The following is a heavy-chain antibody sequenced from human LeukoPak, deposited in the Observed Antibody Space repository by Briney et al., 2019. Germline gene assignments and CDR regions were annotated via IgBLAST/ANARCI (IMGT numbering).Heavy chain of an antibody. Sequence: GGSLRLSCGASGFTFSDFYMSWIRQAPGKGLEWVSYISSSGSVVHYADSVKGRSTVSRDNAKNSLYLQMNSLRAEDTAVYYCARGFWSGYSAFGYWGQGTLVTVSS. V-gene: IGHV3-11*04. CDR1: GFTFSDFY. D-gene: IGHD3-3*01. CDR2: ISSSGSVV. J-gene: IGHJ4*02. CDR3: ARGFWSGYSAFGY.